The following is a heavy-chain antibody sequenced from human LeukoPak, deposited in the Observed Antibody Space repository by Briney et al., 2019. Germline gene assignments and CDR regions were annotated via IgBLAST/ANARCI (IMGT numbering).Heavy chain of an antibody. D-gene: IGHD6-19*01. CDR3: ASFAVAGNSDY. V-gene: IGHV1-18*01. Sequence: ASVKVSCKASGYTFTSYGISWVRQAPGQGLEWMGWISAYNGNANYAQKLQGRVTMTTDTSTSTAYMELRSLRSDDTAVYYCASFAVAGNSDYWGQGTLVTVSS. CDR2: ISAYNGNA. J-gene: IGHJ4*02. CDR1: GYTFTSYG.